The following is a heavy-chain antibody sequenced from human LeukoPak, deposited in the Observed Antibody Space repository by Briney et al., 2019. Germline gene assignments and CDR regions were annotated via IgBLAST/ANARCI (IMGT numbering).Heavy chain of an antibody. D-gene: IGHD6-13*01. CDR1: GFTVSSNY. V-gene: IGHV3-53*01. CDR2: IYSGGST. J-gene: IGHJ4*02. Sequence: GGSLRLSCAASGFTVSSNYMSWVRQAPGKGPEWVSLIYSGGSTYYADSVQGRFTISRDNSKSTLYLQMNSPRAEGTAVYYCARDGIAAAGFFDYWGQGTLVTVSS. CDR3: ARDGIAAAGFFDY.